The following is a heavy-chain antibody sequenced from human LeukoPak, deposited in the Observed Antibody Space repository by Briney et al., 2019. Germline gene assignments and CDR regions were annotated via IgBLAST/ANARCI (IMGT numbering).Heavy chain of an antibody. J-gene: IGHJ3*02. CDR3: ARVGSGRKAFDI. Sequence: PGGSLRLSCAASGFTFSSYAMSWVRQAPGKGLEWVSAISGSGGSTYYADSVKGRFTISRDNAKNSLYLQMNSLRAEDTAVYYCARVGSGRKAFDIWGQGTMVTVSS. D-gene: IGHD3-10*01. CDR1: GFTFSSYA. V-gene: IGHV3-23*01. CDR2: ISGSGGST.